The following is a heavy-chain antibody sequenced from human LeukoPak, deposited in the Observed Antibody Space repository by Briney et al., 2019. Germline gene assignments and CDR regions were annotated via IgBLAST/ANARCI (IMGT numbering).Heavy chain of an antibody. J-gene: IGHJ3*02. V-gene: IGHV3-30*03. CDR3: AREMRSGYPIAAAFDI. CDR1: GFTFSHYG. CDR2: ISYDGSNK. D-gene: IGHD3-22*01. Sequence: GGSLRLSCAASGFTFSHYGMHWVRQAPGKGLEWVTVISYDGSNKYYADSVKGRFTISRDNAKNSLYLQMNSLRAEDTAVYYCAREMRSGYPIAAAFDIWGQGTMVTVSS.